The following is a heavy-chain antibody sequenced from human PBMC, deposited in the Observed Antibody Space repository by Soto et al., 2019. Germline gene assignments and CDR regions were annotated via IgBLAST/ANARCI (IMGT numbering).Heavy chain of an antibody. CDR3: AKEGVPAGMPGYYYMDV. D-gene: IGHD2-2*01. J-gene: IGHJ6*03. V-gene: IGHV3-30*18. CDR1: GFTFSSFG. Sequence: QVQLVESGGGVVQPGRSVRLSCAASGFTFSSFGMHWVRQAPGKGLEWVAIISYDGSNRYYGDSVKGRITISRDNSKNTVYLEMNSLRVEDTAVYYCAKEGVPAGMPGYYYMDVWGKGIAVNISS. CDR2: ISYDGSNR.